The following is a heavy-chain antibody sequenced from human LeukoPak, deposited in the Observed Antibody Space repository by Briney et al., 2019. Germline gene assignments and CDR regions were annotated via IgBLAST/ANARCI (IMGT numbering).Heavy chain of an antibody. Sequence: PGGSLRLSCAASGFTFSSYGMHWVRQPPGKGLEWVAVIWYDGSNKYYVDSEKGRFTISRDNSKNTLYLQMNSLRAEDTAVYYCAKEDEYYYDSSGYSYFDYWGQGTLVTVSS. CDR3: AKEDEYYYDSSGYSYFDY. V-gene: IGHV3-33*06. CDR1: GFTFSSYG. J-gene: IGHJ4*02. D-gene: IGHD3-22*01. CDR2: IWYDGSNK.